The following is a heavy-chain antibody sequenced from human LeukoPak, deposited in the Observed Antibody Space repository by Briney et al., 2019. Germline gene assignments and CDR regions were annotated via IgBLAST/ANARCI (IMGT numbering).Heavy chain of an antibody. CDR2: IHTSGNT. J-gene: IGHJ3*02. V-gene: IGHV4-61*02. Sequence: NPSETLSLTCTVSGGSISSGNYYWTWIRQPAGTELEWIGRIHTSGNTNYNPSLESQVTISIDTSKNQFSLSLNSVTPADTAIYYCARDRAGDSLDIWGQGTVVTVSS. D-gene: IGHD7-27*01. CDR1: GGSISSGNYY. CDR3: ARDRAGDSLDI.